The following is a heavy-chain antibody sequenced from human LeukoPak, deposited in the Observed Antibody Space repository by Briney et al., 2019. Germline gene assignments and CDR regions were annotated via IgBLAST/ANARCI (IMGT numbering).Heavy chain of an antibody. CDR1: GFTFSSDS. Sequence: PGGSLRLSCAAFGFTFSSDSMTWVRQAPGKGLEWVSTINNNGVSTFYADPVRGRFTISRDNSKNTLYLHMNSLSAEDTAVYYCAKDSFSTRWGQGTLVTVSS. V-gene: IGHV3-23*01. CDR3: AKDSFSTR. CDR2: INNNGVST. D-gene: IGHD2-2*01. J-gene: IGHJ4*02.